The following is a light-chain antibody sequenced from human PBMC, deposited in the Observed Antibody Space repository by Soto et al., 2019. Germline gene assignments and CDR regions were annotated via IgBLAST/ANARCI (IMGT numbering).Light chain of an antibody. J-gene: IGLJ1*01. CDR3: SSYRTSTNSYTTSSARV. Sequence: QSVLTQPASVSGSPGQSITISCTGTSSDVGGYYYVSWYQQHPGKAPKLMIYEVSNRPSGVSNRFSGSKSGNTASLTISGLQAEDEADYYCSSYRTSTNSYTTSSARVFGTGTKLTVL. V-gene: IGLV2-14*01. CDR2: EVS. CDR1: SSDVGGYYY.